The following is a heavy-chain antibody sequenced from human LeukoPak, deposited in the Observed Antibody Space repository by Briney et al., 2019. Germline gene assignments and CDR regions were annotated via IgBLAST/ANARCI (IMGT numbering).Heavy chain of an antibody. CDR2: ISGSGGST. V-gene: IGHV3-23*01. D-gene: IGHD3-22*01. Sequence: PGGSLRLSCAASGFTFRSSAMSWVRQASGEGLEWVSGISGSGGSTFNADSVKGRFTISRDNSKNTLYLQMNSLRAEDTAVYYCAKAQGGYSYFDYRGQGTLVTVSS. J-gene: IGHJ4*02. CDR1: GFTFRSSA. CDR3: AKAQGGYSYFDY.